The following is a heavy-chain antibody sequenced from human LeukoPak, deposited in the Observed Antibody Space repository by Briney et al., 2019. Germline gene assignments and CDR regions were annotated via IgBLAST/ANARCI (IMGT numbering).Heavy chain of an antibody. CDR3: ARDGNSLGDY. V-gene: IGHV1-46*01. J-gene: IGHJ4*02. Sequence: ASVKVSCKASGGTFSSYAISWVRQAPGQGLEWMGIINPSGGSTSYAQKFQGRVTMTRDMSTSTVYMELSSLRSEDTAVYYCARDGNSLGDYWGQGTLVTVSS. CDR1: GGTFSSYA. D-gene: IGHD1-1*01. CDR2: INPSGGST.